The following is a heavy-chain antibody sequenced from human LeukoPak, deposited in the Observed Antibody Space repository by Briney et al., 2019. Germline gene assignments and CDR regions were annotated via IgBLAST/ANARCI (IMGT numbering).Heavy chain of an antibody. CDR3: TPDYGDYVAHY. D-gene: IGHD4-17*01. Sequence: QTGGSLRLSCTASGFTFGDYAMSWFRQAPGKGLEWVGFIRSKAYGGTTEYAASVKGRFTISRDDSKSIAYLQMNSLKTEDTAVYYCTPDYGDYVAHYWGQGTLVTVSS. CDR2: IRSKAYGGTT. J-gene: IGHJ4*02. V-gene: IGHV3-49*03. CDR1: GFTFGDYA.